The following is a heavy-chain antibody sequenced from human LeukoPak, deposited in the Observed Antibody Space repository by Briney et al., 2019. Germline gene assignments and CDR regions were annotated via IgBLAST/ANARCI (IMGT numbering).Heavy chain of an antibody. CDR3: ARVVVATIPSWGY. CDR1: GYTFTGYY. V-gene: IGHV1-2*02. Sequence: AASVKVSCKASGYTFTGYYMHWVRQAPGQGLEWMGWINPNSGDTKYAQKFQGRVTMTRDTSISTAYMELSRLRSDDTAVYYCARVVVATIPSWGYWGQGTLVTVSS. D-gene: IGHD5-12*01. J-gene: IGHJ4*02. CDR2: INPNSGDT.